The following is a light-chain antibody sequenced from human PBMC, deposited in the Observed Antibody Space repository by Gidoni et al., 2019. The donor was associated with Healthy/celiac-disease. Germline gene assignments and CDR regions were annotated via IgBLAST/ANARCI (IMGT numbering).Light chain of an antibody. CDR1: SLRSYY. Sequence: SSELTHDPAVSVALGQTVRITCQGDSLRSYYASWYQQKPGQAPVLVIYGKNNRPSGIPDRFSGSSSGNTASLTITGAQAEDEADYYCNSRDSSGNHHYVFGTGTKVTVL. V-gene: IGLV3-19*01. CDR3: NSRDSSGNHHYV. CDR2: GKN. J-gene: IGLJ1*01.